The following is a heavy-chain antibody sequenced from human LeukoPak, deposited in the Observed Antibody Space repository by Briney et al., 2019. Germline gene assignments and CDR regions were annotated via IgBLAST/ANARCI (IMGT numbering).Heavy chain of an antibody. CDR2: IYSGGST. V-gene: IGHV3-53*01. J-gene: IGHJ3*02. CDR1: GFTVSSNY. D-gene: IGHD2-15*01. CDR3: ARDKDSYAFDI. Sequence: GGSLRLSCAASGFTVSSNYMSWVRQAPGKGLEWASVIYSGGSTYYADSVKGRFTISRDNAKNSLYLQMNSLRAEDTAVYYCARDKDSYAFDIWGQGTMVTVSS.